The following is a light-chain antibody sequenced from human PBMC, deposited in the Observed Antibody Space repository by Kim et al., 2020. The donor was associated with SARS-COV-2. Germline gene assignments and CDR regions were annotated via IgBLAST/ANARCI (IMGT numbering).Light chain of an antibody. CDR2: DVS. Sequence: QSALTQPASVSGSPGQSITISCTGTSSDVGVYNYVSWYQQHPGKAPKLMIYDVSKRPSGVSNRFSGSKSGNTASLTISGLQAEYEADYYCSSYTSSSTYVFGSGTKV. CDR1: SSDVGVYNY. CDR3: SSYTSSSTYV. J-gene: IGLJ1*01. V-gene: IGLV2-14*01.